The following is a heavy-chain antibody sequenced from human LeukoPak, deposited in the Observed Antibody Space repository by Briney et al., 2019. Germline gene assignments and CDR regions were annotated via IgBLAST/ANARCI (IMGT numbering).Heavy chain of an antibody. Sequence: GGSLRLSCAASGFTFNTNAMSWVRQAPGKGLEWVSAISGRTGGTYYADSVKGRFTISRDNSKNTLYLQMNSLRAEDTAVYYCAKDPYRASSGLVDYWGQGTLVTVSS. D-gene: IGHD5-12*01. CDR2: ISGRTGGT. J-gene: IGHJ4*02. CDR1: GFTFNTNA. V-gene: IGHV3-23*01. CDR3: AKDPYRASSGLVDY.